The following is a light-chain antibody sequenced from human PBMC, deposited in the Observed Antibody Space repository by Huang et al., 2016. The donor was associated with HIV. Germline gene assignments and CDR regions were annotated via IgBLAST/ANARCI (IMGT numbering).Light chain of an antibody. CDR1: QSVSSNY. CDR2: GAS. V-gene: IGKV3-20*01. J-gene: IGKJ1*01. CDR3: QHYGNSRWT. Sequence: EIVLTQSPGTLSLSPGERATLSCRASQSVSSNYLAWYQQKPGQAPRLLIYGASSRATGIPDRFSGSGSVTDFTLSISRLEPEDVAVYYCQHYGNSRWTFGLGTKVDIK.